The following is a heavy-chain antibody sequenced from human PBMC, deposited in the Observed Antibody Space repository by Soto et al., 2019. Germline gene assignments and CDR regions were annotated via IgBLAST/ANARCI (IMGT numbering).Heavy chain of an antibody. J-gene: IGHJ6*02. CDR3: AKNGQPPYYYYGMDV. CDR2: ISGYNGDT. D-gene: IGHD2-8*01. V-gene: IGHV1-18*01. Sequence: ASVKVSCKASGYTFSRYGISWVRQAPGQGLEWMGWISGYNGDTKYAQKVQGRVTMSIDTSTYTAYMELRSLTSDDTAIYYCAKNGQPPYYYYGMDVWGQGTTVTVSS. CDR1: GYTFSRYG.